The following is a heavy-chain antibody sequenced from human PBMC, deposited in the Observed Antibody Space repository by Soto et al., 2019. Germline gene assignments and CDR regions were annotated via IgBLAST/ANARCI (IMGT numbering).Heavy chain of an antibody. CDR3: ARDSRCSSTSCYRRPKEYYYYGMDV. Sequence: PGGSLRLSCAASGFTFSSYSMNWVRQAPGKGLEWVSYISSSSSTIYYADSVKGRFTISRDNAKNSLYLQMNSLRDEDTAVYYCARDSRCSSTSCYRRPKEYYYYGMDVWGQGTTVTVSS. D-gene: IGHD2-2*01. CDR2: ISSSSSTI. J-gene: IGHJ6*02. V-gene: IGHV3-48*02. CDR1: GFTFSSYS.